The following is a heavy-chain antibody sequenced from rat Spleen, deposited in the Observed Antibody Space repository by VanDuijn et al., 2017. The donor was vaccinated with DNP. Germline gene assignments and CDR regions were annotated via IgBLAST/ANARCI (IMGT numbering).Heavy chain of an antibody. CDR1: GYSITNNH. CDR2: ISYSGST. CDR3: ARHTIGMDY. Sequence: EVQLQESGPGLVKPSQSLSLTCSVTGYSITNNHWGWIRKFPGSEMEWIGHISYSGSTSYNPSLKSRISITRDTSKNQFFLQLNSVTTEDTGTYYCARHTIGMDYWGQGVMVTVSS. J-gene: IGHJ2*01. D-gene: IGHD1-7*01. V-gene: IGHV3-1*01.